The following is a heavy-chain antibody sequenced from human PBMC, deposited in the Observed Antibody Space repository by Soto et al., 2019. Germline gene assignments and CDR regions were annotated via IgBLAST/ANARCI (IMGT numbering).Heavy chain of an antibody. J-gene: IGHJ4*02. CDR2: IYYSGST. Sequence: QLQLQESGPGLVKPSETLSLTCTVSGGSISSSSYYWGWIRQPPGKGLEWIGSIYYSGSTYYNPSLKSRVTISVDTSKNQFSLKLSSVTAADTAVYYCARQETDSSLDYWGQGTLVTVSS. CDR3: ARQETDSSLDY. D-gene: IGHD3-22*01. V-gene: IGHV4-39*01. CDR1: GGSISSSSYY.